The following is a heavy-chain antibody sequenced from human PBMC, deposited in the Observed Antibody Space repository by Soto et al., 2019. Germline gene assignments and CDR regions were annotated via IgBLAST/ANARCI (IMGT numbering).Heavy chain of an antibody. CDR3: ASHRRDGSKLSFEF. J-gene: IGHJ4*02. D-gene: IGHD5-12*01. V-gene: IGHV4-59*01. CDR2: ISFSGAT. CDR1: GVSITSYF. Sequence: PSENPSLTCTVSGVSITSYFWSWIRQTPGKGLDWIGSISFSGATYSNPSLKGRAALSVDTSENHLSLTLNSVQSADTAVYFCASHRRDGSKLSFEFCVQVSLV.